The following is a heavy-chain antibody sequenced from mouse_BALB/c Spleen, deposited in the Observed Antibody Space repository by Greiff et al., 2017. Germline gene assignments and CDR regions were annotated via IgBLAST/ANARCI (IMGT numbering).Heavy chain of an antibody. J-gene: IGHJ1*01. D-gene: IGHD2-2*01. CDR2: IWTGGGK. V-gene: IGHV2-9-2*01. CDR1: GFSFTSYD. CDR3: VRGGDGNDEDGYFDV. Sequence: VQLQQSGPGLVAPSQSLSISCTASGFSFTSYDISWIRQPPGKGLEWLGVIWTGGGKNYYSAFMYRLSISKENSTSQVFLKMNSLQTDDTAVYYGVRGGDGNDEDGYFDVWGEGTTVTVSA.